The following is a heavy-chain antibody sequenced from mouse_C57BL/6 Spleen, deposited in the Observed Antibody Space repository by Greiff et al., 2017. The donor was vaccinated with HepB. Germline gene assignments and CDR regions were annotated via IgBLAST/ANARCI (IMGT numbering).Heavy chain of an antibody. V-gene: IGHV1-22*01. CDR3: ARKDYGSSSWYFDV. CDR1: GYTFTDYN. J-gene: IGHJ1*03. Sequence: EVQLVESGPELVKPGASVKMSCKASGYTFTDYNMHWVKQSHGKSLEWIGYINPNNGGTSYNQKFKGKATLTVNKSSSTAYMELRSLTSEDSAVYYCARKDYGSSSWYFDVWGTGTTVTVSS. D-gene: IGHD1-1*01. CDR2: INPNNGGT.